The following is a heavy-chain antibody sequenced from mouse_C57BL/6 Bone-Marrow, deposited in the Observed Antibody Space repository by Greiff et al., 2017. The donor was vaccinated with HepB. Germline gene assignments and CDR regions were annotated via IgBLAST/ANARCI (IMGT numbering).Heavy chain of an antibody. J-gene: IGHJ3*01. CDR2: IRSKSNNYAT. D-gene: IGHD1-1*01. Sequence: DVQLVESGGGLVQPKGSLKLSCAASGFSFNTYAMHWVRQAPGKGLEWVARIRSKSNNYATYYADSVKDRFTISRDDSESMLYLQMNNLKTEDTAMYYGVRPNYYGSSYVGFAYWGQGTLVTVSA. CDR1: GFSFNTYA. V-gene: IGHV10-1*01. CDR3: VRPNYYGSSYVGFAY.